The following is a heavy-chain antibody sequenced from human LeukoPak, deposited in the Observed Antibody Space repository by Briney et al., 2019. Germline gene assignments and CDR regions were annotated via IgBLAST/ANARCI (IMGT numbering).Heavy chain of an antibody. CDR3: ARRPYGSGSDYFDY. J-gene: IGHJ4*02. Sequence: GGSLRLSCAASGFTVSSNYMSWVRQAPGKGLEWVSVIYSGGSTYYTDSVKGRFTISRDNSKNTLYLQMNSLRVEDTAVYYCARRPYGSGSDYFDYWGQGTQVTVSS. CDR2: IYSGGST. CDR1: GFTVSSNY. D-gene: IGHD3-10*01. V-gene: IGHV3-66*01.